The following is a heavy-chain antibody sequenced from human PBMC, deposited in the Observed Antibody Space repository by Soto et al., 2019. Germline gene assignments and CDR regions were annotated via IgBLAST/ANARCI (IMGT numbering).Heavy chain of an antibody. Sequence: GGSLRLSCAASGFTFSNAWMNWVRQAPGKGLEWVGRIKSKTDGGTTDYAAPVKGRFTISRDDSKNTLYLQMNSLKTEDTAVYYCTTDQIGATDWARGLDYYYYGMDVWGQGTTVTVSS. CDR1: GFTFSNAW. J-gene: IGHJ6*02. V-gene: IGHV3-15*07. CDR3: TTDQIGATDWARGLDYYYYGMDV. CDR2: IKSKTDGGTT. D-gene: IGHD1-26*01.